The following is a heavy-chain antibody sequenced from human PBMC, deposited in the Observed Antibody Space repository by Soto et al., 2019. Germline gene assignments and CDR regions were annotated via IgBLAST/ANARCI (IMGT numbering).Heavy chain of an antibody. J-gene: IGHJ4*02. V-gene: IGHV3-48*03. CDR3: ARDIVSFFDY. D-gene: IGHD3-16*02. CDR2: ISSRGTTI. CDR1: GFTFSGYE. Sequence: EVQLVESGGGLVQPGGSLRLSCAASGFTFSGYEMNWVRQAPGKGLEWVSYISSRGTTIYYADSVKGRFTISRDNAKNSLYLHMNSLRAEDTAIYYCARDIVSFFDYWGQGTLVTVSS.